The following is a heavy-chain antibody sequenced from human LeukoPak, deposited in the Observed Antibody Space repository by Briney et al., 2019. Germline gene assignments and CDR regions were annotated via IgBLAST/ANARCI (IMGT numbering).Heavy chain of an antibody. V-gene: IGHV3-66*01. D-gene: IGHD1-26*01. J-gene: IGHJ4*02. Sequence: GGSLRLSCAASGFTVSSNYMSWVRQAPGKGLEWVSVIYSGGSTYYADSVKGRFTISRDNSKNTLYLQMNSLRAEDTAVYYCAIHSGSYQTPFDYWGQGTLVTVSS. CDR2: IYSGGST. CDR3: AIHSGSYQTPFDY. CDR1: GFTVSSNY.